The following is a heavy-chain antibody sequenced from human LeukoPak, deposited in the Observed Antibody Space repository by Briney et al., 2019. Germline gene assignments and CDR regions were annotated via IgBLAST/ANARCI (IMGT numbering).Heavy chain of an antibody. D-gene: IGHD1-26*01. CDR2: IKQDGSEK. J-gene: IGHJ4*02. Sequence: GGSLRLSCAASGFTFGSYWMHWVRQAPGKGLEWVANIKQDGSEKYYVDSVKGRFTISRDNAKNSLYLQMNSLRAEDTAVYYCARVLLVDYFDYWGQGTLVTVSS. V-gene: IGHV3-7*01. CDR1: GFTFGSYW. CDR3: ARVLLVDYFDY.